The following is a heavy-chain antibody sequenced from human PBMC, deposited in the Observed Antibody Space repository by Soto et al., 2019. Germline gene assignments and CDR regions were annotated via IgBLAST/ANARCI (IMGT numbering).Heavy chain of an antibody. CDR2: ISYDGSNK. Sequence: QVQLVESGGGVVQPGRSLRLSCAASGFTFSSYGMHWVRQAPGKGLEWVAVISYDGSNKYYADSVKGRFTISRDNSKNTLYLQMNSLRAEDTAVYYCAKSYDSGAYFDYWGQGTLVTVSS. V-gene: IGHV3-30*18. D-gene: IGHD2-15*01. CDR1: GFTFSSYG. CDR3: AKSYDSGAYFDY. J-gene: IGHJ4*02.